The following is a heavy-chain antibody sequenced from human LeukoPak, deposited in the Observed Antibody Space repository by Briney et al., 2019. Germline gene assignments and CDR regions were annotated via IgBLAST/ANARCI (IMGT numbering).Heavy chain of an antibody. V-gene: IGHV3-23*01. D-gene: IGHD2-15*01. CDR1: GFTFGSYA. J-gene: IGHJ4*02. CDR2: ISGSGGST. CDR3: ATRCSGGSCYPPFDY. Sequence: TGGSLRLSCAASGFTFGSYAMSWVRQAPGKGLEWVSAISGSGGSTYYADSVKGRFTISRDNSKNTLYLQMNSLRAEDTAVYYCATRCSGGSCYPPFDYWGQGTLVTVSS.